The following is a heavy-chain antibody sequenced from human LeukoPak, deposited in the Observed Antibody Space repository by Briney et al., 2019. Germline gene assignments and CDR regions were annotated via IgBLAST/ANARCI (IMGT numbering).Heavy chain of an antibody. CDR1: GFTFSSYA. CDR2: ISGSGGST. CDR3: AKDRGTSWAAAHDY. Sequence: GGSLRLSCAASGFTFSSYAMSWVRQAPGKGLEWVSAISGSGGSTYYADSVKGRFTISRDNSKNTLYLQMYSLRAEDTAVYYCAKDRGTSWAAAHDYWGQGTLVTVSS. D-gene: IGHD6-13*01. V-gene: IGHV3-23*01. J-gene: IGHJ4*02.